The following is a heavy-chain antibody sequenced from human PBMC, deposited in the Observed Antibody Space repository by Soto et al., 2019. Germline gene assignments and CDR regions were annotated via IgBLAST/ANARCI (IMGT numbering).Heavy chain of an antibody. D-gene: IGHD6-19*01. Sequence: QVQLVESGGGVVQPGRSLRLSCAASGFTFSSYAMHWVRQAPGKGLEWVAVISYDGSNKYYADSVKGRFTISRDNSKNTPYLQMNSLRAEDTAVYYSAKAISGWYYAYWGQGTLVTVSS. CDR3: AKAISGWYYAY. CDR1: GFTFSSYA. CDR2: ISYDGSNK. V-gene: IGHV3-30*18. J-gene: IGHJ4*02.